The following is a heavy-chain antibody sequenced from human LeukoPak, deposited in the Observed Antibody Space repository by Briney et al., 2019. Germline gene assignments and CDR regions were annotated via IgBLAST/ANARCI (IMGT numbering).Heavy chain of an antibody. CDR1: EYTFNGYD. J-gene: IGHJ6*02. Sequence: GASVKVSCKASEYTFNGYDINWVRQATGQGLEWMGWMNPKTGNTGYAQKFQGRVTMTRNTSITTAYMELSSLTSEDTAVYYCARPLDHYYYGMDVWGQGTTVTVSS. D-gene: IGHD3/OR15-3a*01. CDR2: MNPKTGNT. V-gene: IGHV1-8*01. CDR3: ARPLDHYYYGMDV.